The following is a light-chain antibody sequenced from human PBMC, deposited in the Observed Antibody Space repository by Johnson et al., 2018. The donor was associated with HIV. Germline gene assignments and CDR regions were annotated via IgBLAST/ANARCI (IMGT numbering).Light chain of an antibody. Sequence: QSVLTQPPSVSAAPGQRVTISCSGSSFNIGINFVSWYQQVPGTAPKLLICESNKRPSGIPDRFSGSKSGTSATLGITGLQTGDEADYYCGTWDSSLSAFYVFGTGTKVTVL. CDR2: ESN. CDR1: SFNIGINF. V-gene: IGLV1-51*02. CDR3: GTWDSSLSAFYV. J-gene: IGLJ1*01.